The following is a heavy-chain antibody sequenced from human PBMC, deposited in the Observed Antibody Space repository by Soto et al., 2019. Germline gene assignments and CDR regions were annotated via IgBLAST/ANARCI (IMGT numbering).Heavy chain of an antibody. V-gene: IGHV1-2*02. CDR2: INPNSGGT. CDR1: GYTFTGYY. J-gene: IGHJ3*01. D-gene: IGHD3-16*02. Sequence: QVQLVQCGAEVKKPGASVKVSCKASGYTFTGYYMHWVRQAPGQGLEWMGWINPNSGGTNYAQKFRVRVTMTRDTSIITAYMELSRLRSDDTAVYYCARDSGGVSYDAFDLWGQGTMVTVSS. CDR3: ARDSGGVSYDAFDL.